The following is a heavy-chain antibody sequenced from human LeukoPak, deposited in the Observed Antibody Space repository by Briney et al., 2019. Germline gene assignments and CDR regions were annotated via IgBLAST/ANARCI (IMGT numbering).Heavy chain of an antibody. V-gene: IGHV4-59*12. D-gene: IGHD3-10*01. CDR3: ARGYYGSSYFDY. Sequence: SETLSLTRTVSGGSISSYYWSWIRQPPGKGLEWIGYIYDSGSTNYNPSLKSRVTISVDKSKNQFSLKLSSVTAADTAVYYCARGYYGSSYFDYWGQGTLVTVSS. CDR2: IYDSGST. CDR1: GGSISSYY. J-gene: IGHJ4*02.